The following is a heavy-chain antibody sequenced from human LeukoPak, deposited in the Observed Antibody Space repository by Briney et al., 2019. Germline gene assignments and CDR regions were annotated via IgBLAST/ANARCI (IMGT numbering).Heavy chain of an antibody. Sequence: GGSLRLSCVVSGFSFRNYWMSWVRQAPGKGLEWVANIKEDGTVKNYVDSVKGRFTISRENAQNSLYLQMDNLRAEDTAAYYCAREGNWGQGSLATVSS. V-gene: IGHV3-7*01. J-gene: IGHJ4*02. CDR3: AREGN. CDR2: IKEDGTVK. CDR1: GFSFRNYW.